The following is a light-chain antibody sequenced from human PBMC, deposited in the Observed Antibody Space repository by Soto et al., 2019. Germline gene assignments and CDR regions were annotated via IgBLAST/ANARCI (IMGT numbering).Light chain of an antibody. Sequence: DIQMTQSPSSLSASVGDRVTVTCRAGQSISRYLNWYQQRPGKAPKLLIYSASSLQTGVPSRFSGGGSGTDFTLTITSLQPEDFATYYCQQVNVYPSTFGGGTKVDIK. V-gene: IGKV1-39*01. CDR2: SAS. J-gene: IGKJ4*01. CDR3: QQVNVYPST. CDR1: QSISRY.